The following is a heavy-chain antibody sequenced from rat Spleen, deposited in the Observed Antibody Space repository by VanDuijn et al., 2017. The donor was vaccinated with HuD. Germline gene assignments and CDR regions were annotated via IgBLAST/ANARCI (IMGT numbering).Heavy chain of an antibody. CDR3: IRESLPGYNSHWFVY. J-gene: IGHJ3*01. D-gene: IGHD1-4*01. Sequence: QVQLKESGPGLVQPSQTLSLTCTVSGFSLTSDGVSCVRPPPGKGLEWMGRMRYEGDTSYNSALKSRLSISRDTSKSQVFLKMNSLQTEDTAIYFCIRESLPGYNSHWFVYWGQGTLVTVSS. CDR2: MRYEGDT. V-gene: IGHV2S30*01. CDR1: GFSLTSDG.